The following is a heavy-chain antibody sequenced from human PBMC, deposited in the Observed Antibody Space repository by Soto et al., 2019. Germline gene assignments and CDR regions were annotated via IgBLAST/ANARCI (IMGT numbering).Heavy chain of an antibody. V-gene: IGHV3-53*02. D-gene: IGHD2-21*02. CDR1: GFSISNNY. J-gene: IGHJ4*02. CDR3: ARDGGDWASGFGY. CDR2: IYTGGSA. Sequence: EVQLVETGGDLIQPGGSLRLSCAVSGFSISNNYMFWVRQAPGKGLDWVSVIYTGGSAYYADSVKGRFTISRDSSKNMLYLQMNSLRDEDTAVYYCARDGGDWASGFGYWGQGTLVTVSS.